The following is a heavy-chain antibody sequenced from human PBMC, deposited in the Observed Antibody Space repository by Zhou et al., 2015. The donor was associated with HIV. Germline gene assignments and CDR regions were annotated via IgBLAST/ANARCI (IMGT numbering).Heavy chain of an antibody. CDR3: ARSHTPAVAGHGWNY. V-gene: IGHV1-2*02. J-gene: IGHJ4*02. D-gene: IGHD6-19*01. CDR1: GYTFTGYY. Sequence: QVQLVQSGAEVKKPGASVKVSCKASGYTFTGYYMHWVRQAPGQGLEWMGWINPNSGGTNYAQKFQGRVTMTRDTSISTAYMELSRLRSDDTAVYYCARSHTPAVAGHGWNYWGQGTLVTVSS. CDR2: INPNSGGT.